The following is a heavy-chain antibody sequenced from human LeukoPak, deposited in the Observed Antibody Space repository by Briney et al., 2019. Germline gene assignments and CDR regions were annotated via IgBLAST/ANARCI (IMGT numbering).Heavy chain of an antibody. J-gene: IGHJ4*02. D-gene: IGHD4/OR15-4a*01. V-gene: IGHV3-73*01. CDR3: SRQPPDYGGSDH. CDR2: IRSKANNYGT. Sequence: GGSLRLSCAASGFTFSGSGMHWVRQASGKGLEWVGHIRSKANNYGTAYAASVKGRFTISRDDSKNTAYLQMNSLKTEDTAVYYCSRQPPDYGGSDHWGQGTLVTVSS. CDR1: GFTFSGSG.